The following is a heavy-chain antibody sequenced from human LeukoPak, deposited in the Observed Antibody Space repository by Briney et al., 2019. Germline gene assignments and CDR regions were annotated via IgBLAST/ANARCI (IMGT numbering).Heavy chain of an antibody. CDR1: GDSVSSNSAV. CDR3: ARGGWGYTPYFDY. D-gene: IGHD5-12*01. V-gene: IGHV6-1*01. Sequence: SQTLSLTCAISGDSVSSNSAVWNWIRQSPSRGLEWLGRTYYRSKFHNDYAASVKGRITFNPDTSKNQFSLQLNSVTPEDTAVYYCARGGWGYTPYFDYWGQGTLVTVSS. CDR2: TYYRSKFHN. J-gene: IGHJ4*02.